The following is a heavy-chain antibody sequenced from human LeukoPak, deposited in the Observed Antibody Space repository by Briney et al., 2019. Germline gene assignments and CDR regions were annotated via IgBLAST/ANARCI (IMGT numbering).Heavy chain of an antibody. CDR2: ISAYNGNT. D-gene: IGHD2-2*01. J-gene: IGHJ4*02. Sequence: ASVKVSCKASGCTFTSYGVSWVRQAPGQGLEWMGWISAYNGNTNYAQKLQGRVTMTTDTSTSTAYMELRSLRSDDTAVYYCARDEWDIVVVPARGGFDYWGQGTLVTVSS. CDR1: GCTFTSYG. V-gene: IGHV1-18*01. CDR3: ARDEWDIVVVPARGGFDY.